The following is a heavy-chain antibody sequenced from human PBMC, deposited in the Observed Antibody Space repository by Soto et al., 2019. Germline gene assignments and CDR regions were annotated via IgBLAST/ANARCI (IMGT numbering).Heavy chain of an antibody. D-gene: IGHD4-17*01. V-gene: IGHV4-39*07. Sequence: ETLSLTCTVSGGSISNNNYYWGWIRQPPGKGLEWIGSVYYSGTTYYNPSLKSRVTISVDTSKNQFSLKLSSVTAADTAVYYCARRYGPGFDYWGQGTLVTVSS. CDR1: GGSISNNNYY. CDR3: ARRYGPGFDY. J-gene: IGHJ4*02. CDR2: VYYSGTT.